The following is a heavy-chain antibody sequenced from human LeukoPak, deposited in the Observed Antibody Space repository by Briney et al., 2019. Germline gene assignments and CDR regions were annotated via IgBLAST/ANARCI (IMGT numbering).Heavy chain of an antibody. CDR1: GFTFSSYS. CDR2: ISSSSSYI. V-gene: IGHV3-21*01. J-gene: IGHJ6*02. Sequence: PGGSLRLSCAASGFTFSSYSMNWVRQAPGKGLEWVSSISSSSSYIYYADSVKGRFTISRDNAKNSLYLQMNSLRAEDTAVYYCARDWGQQQQYGMDVWGQGTTVTVSS. D-gene: IGHD6-13*01. CDR3: ARDWGQQQQYGMDV.